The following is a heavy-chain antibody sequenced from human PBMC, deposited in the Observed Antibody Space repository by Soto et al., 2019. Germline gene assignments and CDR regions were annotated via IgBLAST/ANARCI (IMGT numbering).Heavy chain of an antibody. V-gene: IGHV4-38-2*02. D-gene: IGHD3-3*01. CDR2: IYHSGST. J-gene: IGHJ4*02. CDR1: GYSISSGYY. CDR3: ARDGRVGGSGYYTLFDY. Sequence: SQTLSLTCGVSGYSISSGYYRVWIRQPPGKGLEWIGSIYHSGSTYSNPSLKCRVTISVDTSKNQFSLKLRSVTAADTAVSYCARDGRVGGSGYYTLFDYWSQGTLVTVSS.